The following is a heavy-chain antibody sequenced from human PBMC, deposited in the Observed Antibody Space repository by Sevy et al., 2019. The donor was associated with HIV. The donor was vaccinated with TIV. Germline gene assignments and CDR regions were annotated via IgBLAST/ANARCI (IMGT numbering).Heavy chain of an antibody. Sequence: GGSLRLSCAASGFTFSSYAMSWVRQAPGKGLEWVSAISGSGGSTYDGDTVKGRFTISRYNSKNKVYLQMNSLRADDMDVYYCAKYTDPGYLHYDILTVLGFDYWGQGTLVTVSS. CDR1: GFTFSSYA. CDR3: AKYTDPGYLHYDILTVLGFDY. CDR2: ISGSGGST. J-gene: IGHJ4*02. D-gene: IGHD3-9*01. V-gene: IGHV3-23*01.